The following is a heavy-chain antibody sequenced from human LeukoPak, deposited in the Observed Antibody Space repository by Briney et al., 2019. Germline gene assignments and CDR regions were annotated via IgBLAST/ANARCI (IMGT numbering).Heavy chain of an antibody. V-gene: IGHV1-8*01. CDR1: GYTFTSYD. J-gene: IGHJ5*02. D-gene: IGHD3-10*01. Sequence: GASVKVSCKASGYTFTSYDINWVRQATGQGLEWVGWMNLNSGNTGYAQKFQGRVTMTRNTSISTAYMELSSLRSEDTAVYYCARVGSMVRGVIGGYNWFDPWGQGTLVTVSS. CDR3: ARVGSMVRGVIGGYNWFDP. CDR2: MNLNSGNT.